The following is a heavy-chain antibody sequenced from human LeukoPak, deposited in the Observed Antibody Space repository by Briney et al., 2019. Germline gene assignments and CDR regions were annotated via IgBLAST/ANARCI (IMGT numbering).Heavy chain of an antibody. CDR1: GGSISSSSYY. D-gene: IGHD5-18*01. CDR3: ARHGGIQLWFHAQNWFDP. J-gene: IGHJ5*02. CDR2: IYYSGST. V-gene: IGHV4-39*01. Sequence: PSETLSLTCTVSGGSISSSSYYWGWIRQPPGKGLEWIGSIYYSGSTYCNPSLKSRVTISVDTSKNQFSLKLSSVTAADTAVYYCARHGGIQLWFHAQNWFDPWGQGTLVTVSS.